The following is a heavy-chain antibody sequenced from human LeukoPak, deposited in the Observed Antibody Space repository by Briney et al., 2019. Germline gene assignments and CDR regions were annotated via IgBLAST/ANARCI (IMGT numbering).Heavy chain of an antibody. Sequence: SETLSLTCAVYGGSFSGYYWSWIRQPPGKGLEWIGEINHSGSTNYSPSLQSRVTISIDTSKNQFSLKLSSVTAADTAVYYCARGVYCSGGNCYLPLDSWGQGTLVTVSS. CDR3: ARGVYCSGGNCYLPLDS. J-gene: IGHJ4*02. CDR2: INHSGST. D-gene: IGHD2-15*01. V-gene: IGHV4-34*01. CDR1: GGSFSGYY.